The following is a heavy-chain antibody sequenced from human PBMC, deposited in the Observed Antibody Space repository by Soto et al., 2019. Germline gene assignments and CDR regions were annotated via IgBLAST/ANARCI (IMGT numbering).Heavy chain of an antibody. Sequence: SQTLSLSCAISGASVSSNSAAWNWIRQSPSRGLEWLGRTYYRCKWYNDYAVSVKSRITINPDTSKNQFSLQLNSVTPEDTAVYYCARGGILNSSGWYKVTDYGMDVWGQGTTVTVSS. CDR2: TYYRCKWYN. CDR1: GASVSSNSAA. CDR3: ARGGILNSSGWYKVTDYGMDV. D-gene: IGHD6-19*01. J-gene: IGHJ6*02. V-gene: IGHV6-1*01.